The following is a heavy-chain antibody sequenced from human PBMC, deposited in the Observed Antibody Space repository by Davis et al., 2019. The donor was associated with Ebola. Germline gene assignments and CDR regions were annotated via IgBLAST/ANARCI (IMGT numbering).Heavy chain of an antibody. V-gene: IGHV3-48*01. CDR2: ISSSSSTI. CDR1: GFTFSSYS. J-gene: IGHJ2*01. CDR3: ASATSVVLTDWYFDF. Sequence: GESLKISCAASGFTFSSYSMNWVRQAPGKGLEWVSYISSSSSTIYYADSVKGRFTISRDNSKNTFFLQMNSLRPEDTALYFCASATSVVLTDWYFDFWGRGTLVTVSS. D-gene: IGHD2-8*01.